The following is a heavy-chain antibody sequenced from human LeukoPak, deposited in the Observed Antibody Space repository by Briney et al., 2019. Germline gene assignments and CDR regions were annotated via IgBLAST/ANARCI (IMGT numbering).Heavy chain of an antibody. CDR3: ARGSAGNFDY. D-gene: IGHD6-13*01. J-gene: IGHJ4*02. V-gene: IGHV3-21*01. CDR1: GFTFSSYS. CDR2: IISGTGYI. Sequence: PGGSLRLSCVASGFTFSSYSMNWVRQAPGKGLEWVSSIISGTGYIYYADSVKGRFTISRDNAKNSLYLQMNSLRAEDMAVYYCARGSAGNFDYWGQGTLVTVSS.